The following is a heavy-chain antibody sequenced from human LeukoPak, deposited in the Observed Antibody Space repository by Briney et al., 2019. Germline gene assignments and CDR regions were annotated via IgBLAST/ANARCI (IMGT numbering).Heavy chain of an antibody. CDR1: GGSISSYY. CDR3: ARAAWGNWSGYYKSYYYGMDV. Sequence: SETLSLTCTVSGGSISSYYWSWIRQPPGKGLEWIGYIYHSGSTYYNPSLKSRVTISVDRSKNQFSLKLSSVTAADTAVYYCARAAWGNWSGYYKSYYYGMDVWGQGTTVTVSS. V-gene: IGHV4-59*12. D-gene: IGHD3-3*01. CDR2: IYHSGST. J-gene: IGHJ6*02.